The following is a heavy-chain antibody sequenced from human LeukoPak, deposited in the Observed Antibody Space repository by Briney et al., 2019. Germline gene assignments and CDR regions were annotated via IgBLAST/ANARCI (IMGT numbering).Heavy chain of an antibody. CDR2: IYSGGST. D-gene: IGHD1-1*01. CDR1: GFTVSSNH. Sequence: GGSLRLSCAASGFTVSSNHMSWVRQAPGKGLEWVSVIYSGGSTYYADSVKGRFTISRHDSKNTLYLQMNSLRAEDTAVYYCARATLSWNDSPQYSFDYWGQGTLVTVSS. CDR3: ARATLSWNDSPQYSFDY. J-gene: IGHJ4*02. V-gene: IGHV3-53*04.